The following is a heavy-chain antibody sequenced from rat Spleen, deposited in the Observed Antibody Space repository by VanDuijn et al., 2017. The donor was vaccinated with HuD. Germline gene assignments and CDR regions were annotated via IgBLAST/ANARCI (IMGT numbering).Heavy chain of an antibody. CDR2: ISTSGGST. V-gene: IGHV5-46*01. D-gene: IGHD1-11*01. J-gene: IGHJ2*01. CDR3: TREAEGMRN. CDR1: GFTFSSFP. Sequence: EVQLVESGGGLVQPGRSMKLSCAASGFTFSSFPMAWVRQAPTKGLEWIATISTSGGSTYYRDSVKGRFTISRDNAKSTLYLQMNSLRSEDTATYYCTREAEGMRNWGQGVMVTVSS.